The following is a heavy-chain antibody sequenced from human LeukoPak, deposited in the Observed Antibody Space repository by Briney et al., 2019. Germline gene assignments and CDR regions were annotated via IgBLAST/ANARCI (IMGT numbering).Heavy chain of an antibody. CDR1: GGSISGHY. V-gene: IGHV4-59*11. CDR2: IYYSGGT. CDR3: ARGLTTGPYRYTDFDS. Sequence: SETLSLTCTVSGGSISGHYWSWIRQPPGKGREGIGYIYYSGGTNYNPSLKSRVTISVDTSKNLFSLKLNSVTTADTAVYYCARGLTTGPYRYTDFDSWGQGTLVTVSS. J-gene: IGHJ4*02. D-gene: IGHD4-17*01.